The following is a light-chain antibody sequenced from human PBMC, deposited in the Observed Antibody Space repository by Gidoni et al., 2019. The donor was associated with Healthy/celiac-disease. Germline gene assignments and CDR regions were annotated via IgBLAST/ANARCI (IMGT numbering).Light chain of an antibody. CDR2: KDS. J-gene: IGLJ1*01. Sequence: SYDLTQPPSVSVSPGQTARITCSGDALPKQYAYWYQQKPGQAPVLVIYKDSERPSGIPERCSGSSSGTTVTLTISGVQAEDEADYYCQSADSSGTYYVFGTGTKVTVL. CDR1: ALPKQY. CDR3: QSADSSGTYYV. V-gene: IGLV3-25*03.